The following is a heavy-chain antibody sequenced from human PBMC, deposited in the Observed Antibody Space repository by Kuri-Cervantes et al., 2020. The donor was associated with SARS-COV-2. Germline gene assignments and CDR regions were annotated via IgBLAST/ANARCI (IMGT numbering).Heavy chain of an antibody. J-gene: IGHJ5*02. D-gene: IGHD6-13*01. Sequence: SETLSLTCTVSGGSISSSSYYWGWIRQPPGKGLEWIGSIYYSGSTYYNPSLKSRLTISVDTSKKQFSLNLSSVTAADTAVYYCARDRGRIAAAGIGWFDPWGQETLVTVSS. V-gene: IGHV4-39*07. CDR3: ARDRGRIAAAGIGWFDP. CDR1: GGSISSSSYY. CDR2: IYYSGST.